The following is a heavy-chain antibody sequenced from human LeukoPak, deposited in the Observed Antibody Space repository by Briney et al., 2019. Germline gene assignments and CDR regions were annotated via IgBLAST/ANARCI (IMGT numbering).Heavy chain of an antibody. V-gene: IGHV1-18*01. CDR3: AREYGSGSYYMGPYYYYGMDV. CDR2: ISAYNGNT. CDR1: GGTFSSYA. Sequence: GASVKVSCKASGGTFSSYAISWVRQAPGQGLEWMGWISAYNGNTNYAQKLQGRVTMTTDTSTSTAYMELRSLRSDDTAVYYCAREYGSGSYYMGPYYYYGMDVWGQGTTVTVSS. J-gene: IGHJ6*02. D-gene: IGHD3-10*01.